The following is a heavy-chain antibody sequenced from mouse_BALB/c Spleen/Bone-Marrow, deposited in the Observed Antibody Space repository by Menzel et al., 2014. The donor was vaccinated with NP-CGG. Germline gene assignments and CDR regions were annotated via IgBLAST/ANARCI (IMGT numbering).Heavy chain of an antibody. V-gene: IGHV5-6-3*01. J-gene: IGHJ1*01. CDR1: GFTFSSYG. Sequence: EVQLVESGGGLVQPGGSLKLSCVASGFTFSSYGMSWVRQTPDKRLELVATINNNGGSTYYPDSVKGQFTISRDNAENPLYLQMSSLKSEDTAMYYCARVYGWYFDVWGAGTTVTVSS. CDR2: INNNGGST. D-gene: IGHD1-1*01. CDR3: ARVYGWYFDV.